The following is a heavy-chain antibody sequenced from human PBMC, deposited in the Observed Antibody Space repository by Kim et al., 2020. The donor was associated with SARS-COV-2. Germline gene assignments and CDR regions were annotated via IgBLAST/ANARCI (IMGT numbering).Heavy chain of an antibody. Sequence: SVKVSCKASGGTFSSYAISWVRQAPGQGLEWMGGIIPIFGTANYAQKFQGRVTITADESTSTAYMELSSLRSEDTAVYYCARVIPHDFWSGYYRVAFDIWGQGTMVTVSS. CDR1: GGTFSSYA. V-gene: IGHV1-69*13. CDR3: ARVIPHDFWSGYYRVAFDI. D-gene: IGHD3-3*01. J-gene: IGHJ3*02. CDR2: IIPIFGTA.